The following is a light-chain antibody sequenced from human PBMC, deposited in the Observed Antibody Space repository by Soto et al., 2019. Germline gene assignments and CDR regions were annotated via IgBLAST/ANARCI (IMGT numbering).Light chain of an antibody. CDR1: QGISSW. V-gene: IGKV1-5*01. Sequence: DIQMTQSPPTLSASVGDRVTITCRASQGISSWLAWYQQRPGEAPNLLIYDVSSLESGVPSRFSGSGSGTEFTLTISSLQPDDFATYYCQQYTNYPWTFGQGTKVDIK. CDR3: QQYTNYPWT. CDR2: DVS. J-gene: IGKJ1*01.